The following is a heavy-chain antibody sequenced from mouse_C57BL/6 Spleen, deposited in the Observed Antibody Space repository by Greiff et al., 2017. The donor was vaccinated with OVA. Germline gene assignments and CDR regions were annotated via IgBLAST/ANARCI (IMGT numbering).Heavy chain of an antibody. V-gene: IGHV1-4*01. Sequence: VQLVESGAELARPGASVKMSCKASGYTFTSYTMHWVKQRPGQGLEWIGYINPSSGYTKYNQKFKDKATLTADKSSSTAYMQLSSLTSEDSAVYYCARGGTTVVAYYFDYWGQGTTLTVSS. D-gene: IGHD1-1*01. CDR2: INPSSGYT. J-gene: IGHJ2*01. CDR3: ARGGTTVVAYYFDY. CDR1: GYTFTSYT.